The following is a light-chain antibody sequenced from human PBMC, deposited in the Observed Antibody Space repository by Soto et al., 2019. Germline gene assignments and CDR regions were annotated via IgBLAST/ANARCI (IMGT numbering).Light chain of an antibody. CDR2: GAS. Sequence: EIVLTQSPGTLSLSPGERATLSGRASQSVSSSYLAWYQQKPAQAPSLXXYGASSRANGIPDRFSGSGSGTDLTLTISRLEPEDFAVYYCQQYGSSPTITFGQGTRLEIK. CDR1: QSVSSSY. CDR3: QQYGSSPTIT. V-gene: IGKV3-20*01. J-gene: IGKJ5*01.